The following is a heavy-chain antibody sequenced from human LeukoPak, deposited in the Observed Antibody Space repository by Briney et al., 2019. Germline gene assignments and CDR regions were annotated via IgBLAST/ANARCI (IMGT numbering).Heavy chain of an antibody. Sequence: SETLSLTCAVSGYSISSGYYWGWVRQAPGKGLEWIGCIYHTGSTDYNPSLKSRLTISVDMSKSQFSLNLRSVTAADTAVYYCARDKDDYVWGTYRWWGQGMLVTVSS. CDR3: ARDKDDYVWGTYRW. V-gene: IGHV4-38-2*01. CDR1: GYSISSGYY. CDR2: IYHTGST. D-gene: IGHD3-16*02. J-gene: IGHJ4*02.